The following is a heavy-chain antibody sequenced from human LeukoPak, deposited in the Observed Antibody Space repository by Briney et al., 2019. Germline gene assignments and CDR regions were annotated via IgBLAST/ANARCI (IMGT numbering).Heavy chain of an antibody. D-gene: IGHD1-26*01. V-gene: IGHV3-23*01. Sequence: GGSLRLSCVPCGFIFSTYAMSWVRQAPGEGMECVSITFGSGERTYYADSVKGRLTVSRDNSKNTLYMRMKSLRAEDTAVYYCVSQSYSGSDNFYFHYWGQGTLVAVST. J-gene: IGHJ4*02. CDR2: TFGSGERT. CDR3: VSQSYSGSDNFYFHY. CDR1: GFIFSTYA.